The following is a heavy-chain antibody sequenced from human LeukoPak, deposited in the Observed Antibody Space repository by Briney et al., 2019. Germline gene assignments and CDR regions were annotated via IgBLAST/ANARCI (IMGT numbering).Heavy chain of an antibody. CDR3: TRGLPRDGLVVIAAANEY. V-gene: IGHV1-8*03. CDR2: MNPKTGNT. CDR1: GYTFSSYD. J-gene: IGHJ4*02. D-gene: IGHD2-2*01. Sequence: ASVKVSCKASGYTFSSYDINWVRQAAGPGLEWMGWMNPKTGNTGFSQKFQGRVTITRDTSISTAYMELSRLTSEDTGVYYCTRGLPRDGLVVIAAANEYWGQGSLVTVSS.